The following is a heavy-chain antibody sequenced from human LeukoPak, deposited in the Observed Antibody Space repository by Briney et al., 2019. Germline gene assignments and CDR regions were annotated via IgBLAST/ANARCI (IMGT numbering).Heavy chain of an antibody. J-gene: IGHJ4*02. D-gene: IGHD1-26*01. CDR3: ARDFHYSGSFLY. V-gene: IGHV1-2*02. Sequence: ASVKVSCKASRYTFTAYHIHWVRQAPGQGLEWMGWINPNTGGTNYEQKFQGRVSMTRDTSINTAYMELTRLKSDDTAVYYCARDFHYSGSFLYWGQGTLVTVSS. CDR2: INPNTGGT. CDR1: RYTFTAYH.